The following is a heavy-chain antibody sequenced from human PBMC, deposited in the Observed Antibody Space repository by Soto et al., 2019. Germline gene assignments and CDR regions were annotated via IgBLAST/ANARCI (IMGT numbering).Heavy chain of an antibody. CDR3: ARGGNLWFGEPFDY. Sequence: QVQLVESGGGVVQPGRSLRPSCAASGFTFSTYAMHWVRQAPGKGLEWGAVISYDGNNKYYADSVKGRFTIARDYSKNALYLQMNSLRAVDTAVYYCARGGNLWFGEPFDYWGQGALVTVSS. CDR2: ISYDGNNK. J-gene: IGHJ4*02. D-gene: IGHD3-10*01. V-gene: IGHV3-30-3*01. CDR1: GFTFSTYA.